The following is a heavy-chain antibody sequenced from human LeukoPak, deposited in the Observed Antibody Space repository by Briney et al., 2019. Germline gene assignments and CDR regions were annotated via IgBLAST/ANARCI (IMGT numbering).Heavy chain of an antibody. CDR3: TKSGSAIVGTTAAYYFDY. CDR2: IRSKAYGGTA. J-gene: IGHJ4*02. CDR1: GFTFGDYA. D-gene: IGHD1-26*01. Sequence: GGSLRLSCTASGFTFGDYAMSWVRQAPGKGLEWVGFIRSKAYGGTAEYAASVKGRFTISRDDSKSIAYLQMNSLKTEDTAVYYCTKSGSAIVGTTAAYYFDYWGQGTLVTVSS. V-gene: IGHV3-49*04.